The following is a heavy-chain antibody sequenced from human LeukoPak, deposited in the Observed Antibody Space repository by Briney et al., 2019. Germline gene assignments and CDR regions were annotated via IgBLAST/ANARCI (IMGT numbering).Heavy chain of an antibody. CDR3: ARQPDYYYYGMDV. Sequence: SETLSLTCTVSGGSISSYYWSWIRQPARKGLEWVGRIYTSGSTNYNPSLKSRVTMSVDTSKNQFSLKLSSVTAADTAVYYCARQPDYYYYGMDVWGQGTTVTVSS. CDR1: GGSISSYY. CDR2: IYTSGST. J-gene: IGHJ6*02. V-gene: IGHV4-4*07.